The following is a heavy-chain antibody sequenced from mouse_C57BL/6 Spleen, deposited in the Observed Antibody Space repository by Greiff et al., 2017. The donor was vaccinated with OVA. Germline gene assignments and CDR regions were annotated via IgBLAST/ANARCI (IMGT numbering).Heavy chain of an antibody. J-gene: IGHJ3*01. CDR2: IDPEDGDT. D-gene: IGHD2-4*01. CDR1: GFNIKDYY. CDR3: TTGDYDPWFAY. Sequence: EVQLQQSGAELVRPGASVKLSCTASGFNIKDYYMHWVKQRPEQGLEWIGRIDPEDGDTEYAPKFQGKATMTADTSSNTAYLQLSSLTSEDTAVYYCTTGDYDPWFAYWGQGTLVTVSA. V-gene: IGHV14-1*01.